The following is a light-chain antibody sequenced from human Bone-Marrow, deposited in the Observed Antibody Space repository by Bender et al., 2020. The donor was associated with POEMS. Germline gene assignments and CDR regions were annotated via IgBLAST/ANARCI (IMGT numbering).Light chain of an antibody. CDR3: QSYDSSLTGVL. Sequence: QSVLTQPPSVSGAPGQRVTISCTGSSSNIGTGYDVHWYQHLPGTSPKLLIYANDNRPSGVPDRFSGSKSGTSASLAITGLQADDEADYYCQSYDSSLTGVLFGGGTKLTVL. V-gene: IGLV1-40*01. CDR2: AND. CDR1: SSNIGTGYD. J-gene: IGLJ2*01.